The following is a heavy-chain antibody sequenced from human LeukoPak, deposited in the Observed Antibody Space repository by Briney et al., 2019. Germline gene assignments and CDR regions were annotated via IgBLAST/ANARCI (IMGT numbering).Heavy chain of an antibody. V-gene: IGHV1-18*01. D-gene: IGHD3-22*01. Sequence: ASVKVSCKASGYTFTSYGISWVRQAPGQGLEWMGWISAYNGNTNYAQKLQGRVTVTTDTSTSTAYMELRSLRSDDTAVYYCARIRRGGYYDTRGYFDYWGQGTLVTVSS. CDR1: GYTFTSYG. CDR3: ARIRRGGYYDTRGYFDY. J-gene: IGHJ4*02. CDR2: ISAYNGNT.